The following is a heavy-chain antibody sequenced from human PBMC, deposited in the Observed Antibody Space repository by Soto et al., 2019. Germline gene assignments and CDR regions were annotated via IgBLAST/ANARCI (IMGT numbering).Heavy chain of an antibody. V-gene: IGHV6-1*01. J-gene: IGHJ4*02. Sequence: SQTLSLTCAISGDSVSSNTAAWNGIRSSPSRGLEWLGRTYYRSNWRHDYAVSVKSRITVNPDTSKNHFSLQLNSVTPDHTAVYYCARGVAGRGFDIWGQGTLAPVSS. D-gene: IGHD6-19*01. CDR2: TYYRSNWRH. CDR1: GDSVSSNTAA. CDR3: ARGVAGRGFDI.